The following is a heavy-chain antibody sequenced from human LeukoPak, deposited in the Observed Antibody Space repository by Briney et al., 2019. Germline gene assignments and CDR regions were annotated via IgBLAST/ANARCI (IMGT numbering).Heavy chain of an antibody. CDR1: GGSISSYY. V-gene: IGHV4-59*01. J-gene: IGHJ4*02. D-gene: IGHD3-3*01. Sequence: SETLSLTCTVSGGSISSYYWSWIRQPPGKGLEWIGYIYYSGSTNYNPSLKSRDTISVDTSKNQFSLKLSSVTAADTAVYYCARQNGYDFWSGYFDYWGQGTLVTVSS. CDR2: IYYSGST. CDR3: ARQNGYDFWSGYFDY.